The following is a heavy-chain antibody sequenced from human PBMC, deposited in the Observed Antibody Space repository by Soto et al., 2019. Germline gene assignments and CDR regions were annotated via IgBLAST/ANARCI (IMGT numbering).Heavy chain of an antibody. CDR3: ARRGYDFWSGFYMDV. V-gene: IGHV4-59*08. CDR2: IYYSGST. CDR1: GGSISSYY. J-gene: IGHJ6*03. Sequence: PSETLSLTCTVSGGSISSYYWSWIRQPPGKGLEWIGYIYYSGSTNYNPSLKSRVTISVDTTKNQFSLKLSSVTAADTAVYYCARRGYDFWSGFYMDVWGKGTTVTVSS. D-gene: IGHD3-3*01.